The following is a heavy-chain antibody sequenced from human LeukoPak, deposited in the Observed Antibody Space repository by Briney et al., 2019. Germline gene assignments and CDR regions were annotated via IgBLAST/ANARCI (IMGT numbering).Heavy chain of an antibody. CDR1: GFTFSDYY. Sequence: GGSLRLSCAASGFTFSDYYMSWIRQAPGKGLEWVSYISSSGSSIYYADSVKGRFTISRDNAKNSLYLQMNSLRAEDTALYYCAKASGGQWLTADFDYWGQGTLVTVSS. CDR2: ISSSGSSI. CDR3: AKASGGQWLTADFDY. V-gene: IGHV3-11*01. J-gene: IGHJ4*02. D-gene: IGHD6-19*01.